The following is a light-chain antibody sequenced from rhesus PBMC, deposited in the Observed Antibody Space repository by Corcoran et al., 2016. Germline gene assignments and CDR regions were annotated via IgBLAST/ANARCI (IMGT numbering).Light chain of an antibody. CDR3: QHNYGDTFS. CDR1: ESVYTY. Sequence: DIQMTQSPSSLSASVGDRVTITCRASESVYTYLNWYQQKPGKAPNLLIYKASTLQSGVPSRFSGIGSGTDYTLTISSLQSEDVATYSCQHNYGDTFSFGPGTKLDIK. J-gene: IGKJ3*01. V-gene: IGKV1-74*01. CDR2: KAS.